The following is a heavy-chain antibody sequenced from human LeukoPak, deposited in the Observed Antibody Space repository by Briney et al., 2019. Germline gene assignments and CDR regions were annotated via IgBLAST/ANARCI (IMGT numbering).Heavy chain of an antibody. V-gene: IGHV3-23*01. CDR3: AKVMTRTMVRGVPPSDY. CDR2: ISGSGGST. J-gene: IGHJ4*02. Sequence: GGSLRLSCAASGFTFSSYAMTWVRQAPGKGLEWVSTISGSGGSTYYADSVKGRFTISRDNSKNTLYLQMSSLRAEDTAVYYCAKVMTRTMVRGVPPSDYWGQVTLVTVSS. CDR1: GFTFSSYA. D-gene: IGHD3-10*01.